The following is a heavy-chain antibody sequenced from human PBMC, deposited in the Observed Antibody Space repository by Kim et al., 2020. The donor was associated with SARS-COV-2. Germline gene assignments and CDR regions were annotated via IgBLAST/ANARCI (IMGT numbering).Heavy chain of an antibody. CDR1: GFTFSSYD. CDR3: ARTRASAYCSGGSCYSDAFDI. Sequence: GGSLRLSCAASGFTFSSYDMHWVHQATGKGLEWVSAIGTAGDTYYPGSVKGRFTISRENAKNSLYLQMNSLRAGDTAVYYCARTRASAYCSGGSCYSDAFDIWGQGTMVTVSS. J-gene: IGHJ3*02. CDR2: IGTAGDT. V-gene: IGHV3-13*04. D-gene: IGHD2-15*01.